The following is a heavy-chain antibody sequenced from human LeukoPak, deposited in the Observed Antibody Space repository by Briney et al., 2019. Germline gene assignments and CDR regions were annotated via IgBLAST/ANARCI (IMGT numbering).Heavy chain of an antibody. CDR3: AKDAVDASGRTNAFDV. D-gene: IGHD3-10*01. V-gene: IGHV3-23*01. CDR1: GFTFSYYS. J-gene: IGHJ3*01. Sequence: GGSLRLSCAASGFTFSYYSMTGVRQAPGKGLEWVSAISGGADHTYYADSVRGRFTISRDNSQNFLYLQMNYLRAEDTALYYCAKDAVDASGRTNAFDVWGQGAMVTVSS. CDR2: ISGGADHT.